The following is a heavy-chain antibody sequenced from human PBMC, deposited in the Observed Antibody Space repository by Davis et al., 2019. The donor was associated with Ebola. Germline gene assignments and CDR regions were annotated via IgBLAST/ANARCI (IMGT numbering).Heavy chain of an antibody. CDR3: ARARTWFGELGWFDP. J-gene: IGHJ5*02. V-gene: IGHV3-21*04. CDR1: GFTFNHYA. CDR2: ISGDATVI. D-gene: IGHD3-10*01. Sequence: GESLKISCAASGFTFNHYAMSWVRQGPGKGLEWVSSISGDATVIYYADSVKGRFTISRDNAKNSLYLQMNSLRAEDTAVYYCARARTWFGELGWFDPWGQGTLVTVSS.